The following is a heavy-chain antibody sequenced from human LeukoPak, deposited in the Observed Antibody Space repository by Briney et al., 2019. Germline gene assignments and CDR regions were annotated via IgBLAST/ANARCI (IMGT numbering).Heavy chain of an antibody. V-gene: IGHV3-23*01. D-gene: IGHD3-10*01. J-gene: IGHJ4*02. CDR1: GFTFSNYG. Sequence: GGTLRLSCAASGFTFSNYGMSWVRQAPGKGLEWVSGISGNGGTTYYADSVKGRFTISRDNSKNTLYLQMNSLRAEDTAVYYCAKRLWSPDYWGQGTLVTVSS. CDR3: AKRLWSPDY. CDR2: ISGNGGTT.